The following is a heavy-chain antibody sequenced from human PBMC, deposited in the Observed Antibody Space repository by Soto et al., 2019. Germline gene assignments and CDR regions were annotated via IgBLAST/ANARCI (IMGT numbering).Heavy chain of an antibody. D-gene: IGHD2-2*01. CDR2: IAYDGSNK. CDR1: GFTFSSYG. Sequence: GGSLRLSCVASGFTFSSYGMHWVRQAPGKGLEWVAVIAYDGSNKYYADSVKGRFTISRDNSKNTLYLQMNSLRAEDTAVYYYAKDNCISTSCYRLYNWFDPWGQGT. CDR3: AKDNCISTSCYRLYNWFDP. V-gene: IGHV3-30*18. J-gene: IGHJ5*02.